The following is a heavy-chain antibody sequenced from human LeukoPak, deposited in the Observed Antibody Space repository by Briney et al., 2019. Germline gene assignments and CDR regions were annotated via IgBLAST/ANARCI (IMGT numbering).Heavy chain of an antibody. D-gene: IGHD1-26*01. J-gene: IGHJ4*02. CDR3: ARVDRGSYLMFYYVDY. CDR2: ISGSGGST. Sequence: PGGSLRLSCAASGFTFSSYGMSWVRQAPGKGLEWVSAISGSGGSTYYADSVKGRFTISRDNSKNTLYLQMNSLRAEDTAVYYCARVDRGSYLMFYYVDYWGQGTLVTVSS. V-gene: IGHV3-23*01. CDR1: GFTFSSYG.